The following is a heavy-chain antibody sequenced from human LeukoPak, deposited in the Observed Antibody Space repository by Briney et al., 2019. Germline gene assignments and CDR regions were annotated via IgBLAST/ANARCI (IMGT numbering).Heavy chain of an antibody. CDR1: GFTFNGYW. D-gene: IGHD1/OR15-1a*01. Sequence: GGSLRLSCAASGFTFNGYWMSWVRQAPGKGLEWVANIKYDGSEKYYVDSVKGRFTISRDNTKNSLSLEMNSLRAEDTAVYYCARESRNNGYSWGQGTVVTVSS. CDR2: IKYDGSEK. CDR3: ARESRNNGYS. V-gene: IGHV3-7*01. J-gene: IGHJ4*02.